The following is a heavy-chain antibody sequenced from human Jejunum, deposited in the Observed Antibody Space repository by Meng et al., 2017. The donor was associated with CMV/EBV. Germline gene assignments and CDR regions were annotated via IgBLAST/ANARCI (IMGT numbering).Heavy chain of an antibody. J-gene: IGHJ6*02. CDR1: TSA. D-gene: IGHD3-9*01. CDR2: ISYDGPSS. V-gene: IGHV3-30-3*01. Sequence: TSALHWVRQAPGKGLDWLAVISYDGPSSYYADSVKGRFTISRDNSKNTLSLQMNSLRAEDTAVFYCVRDQYPPNNDWPRTWGMDVWGQGTTVTVSS. CDR3: VRDQYPPNNDWPRTWGMDV.